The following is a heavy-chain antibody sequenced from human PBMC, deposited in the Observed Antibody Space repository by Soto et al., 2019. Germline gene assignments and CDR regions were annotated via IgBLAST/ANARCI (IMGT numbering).Heavy chain of an antibody. Sequence: SETLSFTCTVSGGSISTYYWSWIRQPPGKGLEWIGYIYYSGSTNYNPSLKSRVTISVDTSKNQFSLKLSSVTAADTAVYYCARCSYDFDQSPFDPWGQGTLVTVSS. J-gene: IGHJ5*02. V-gene: IGHV4-59*01. CDR3: ARCSYDFDQSPFDP. CDR1: GGSISTYY. D-gene: IGHD3-3*01. CDR2: IYYSGST.